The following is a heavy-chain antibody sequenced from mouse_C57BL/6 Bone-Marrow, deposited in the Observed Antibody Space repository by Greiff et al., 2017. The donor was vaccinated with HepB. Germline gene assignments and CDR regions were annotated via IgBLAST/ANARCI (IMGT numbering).Heavy chain of an antibody. CDR2: IDPNSGGT. J-gene: IGHJ4*01. V-gene: IGHV1-72*01. D-gene: IGHD1-1*01. CDR1: GYTFTSYW. CDR3: ARLVTTVVTYAMDY. Sequence: QVQLQQPGAELVKPGASVKLSCKASGYTFTSYWMHWVKQRPGRGLEWIGRIDPNSGGTKYNEKFKCKATLTVDKPSSTAYMQLSSLTSEDSAVYYCARLVTTVVTYAMDYWGQGTSVTVSS.